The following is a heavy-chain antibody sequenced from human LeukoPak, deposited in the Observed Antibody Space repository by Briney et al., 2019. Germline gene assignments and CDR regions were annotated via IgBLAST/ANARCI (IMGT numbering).Heavy chain of an antibody. CDR3: ARVQLERSGEPFDY. V-gene: IGHV1-18*01. CDR1: GYTFSSDG. J-gene: IGHJ4*02. CDR2: ISSYNGNT. Sequence: ASVKVSCKASGYTFSSDGISWVRQAPGQGLEWMGWISSYNGNTKYAEKLQGRVTMTTDTSTSTAYMELRSLRADDTAVYYCARVQLERSGEPFDYWGQGTLVTVSS. D-gene: IGHD1-1*01.